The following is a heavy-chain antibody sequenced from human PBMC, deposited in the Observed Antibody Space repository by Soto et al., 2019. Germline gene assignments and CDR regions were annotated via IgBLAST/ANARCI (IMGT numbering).Heavy chain of an antibody. D-gene: IGHD3-10*01. V-gene: IGHV4-30-2*01. J-gene: IGHJ4*02. CDR3: ASGGGFDSFDH. Sequence: SETLSLTCTVSGASITYGAYSWSWIRQTPGKGLEWIGYINHLETTFYNPSFESRLTLSIDRTKNQFSLNLKSMSAADRAVYFCASGGGFDSFDHSGQGILVTVSS. CDR1: GASITYGAYS. CDR2: INHLETT.